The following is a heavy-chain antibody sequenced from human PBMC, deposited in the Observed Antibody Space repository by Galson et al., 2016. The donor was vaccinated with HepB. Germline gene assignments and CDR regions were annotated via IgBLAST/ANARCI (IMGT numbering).Heavy chain of an antibody. CDR1: GGPFSGHY. CDR3: ARGRTERNWITFRAQFDI. Sequence: SETLSLTCGVHGGPFSGHYWSWIRQSPGQGLEWIGEINYGGDTNYNPSLAGRVAMSVDTSENQFSLRPTSVTAADTATYYCARGRTERNWITFRAQFDIWAQGTRVT. D-gene: IGHD1-1*01. J-gene: IGHJ3*02. V-gene: IGHV4-34*01. CDR2: INYGGDT.